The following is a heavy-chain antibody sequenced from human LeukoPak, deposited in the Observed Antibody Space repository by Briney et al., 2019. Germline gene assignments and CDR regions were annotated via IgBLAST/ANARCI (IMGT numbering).Heavy chain of an antibody. CDR2: IIPIFGTA. CDR3: ARWYYDFWSGYYHWFDL. J-gene: IGHJ5*02. CDR1: GTFXSYA. D-gene: IGHD3-3*01. Sequence: GTFXSYAXXXVRQAPGQGVXXXXGIIPIFGTANYAQKFHGRVTITADESTTTAYMELSSLRSEDTAVYYCARWYYDFWSGYYHWFDLWGQGTLVTVSS. V-gene: IGHV1-69*01.